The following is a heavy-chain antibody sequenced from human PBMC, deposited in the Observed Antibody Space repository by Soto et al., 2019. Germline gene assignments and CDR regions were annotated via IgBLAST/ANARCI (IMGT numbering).Heavy chain of an antibody. D-gene: IGHD6-19*01. V-gene: IGHV1-18*01. CDR2: ISVNNGNT. CDR1: GSTLTSYG. Sequence: QVHLVQSGLEVKKPGASESVSCRASGSTLTSYGISWVRQAPGQGCAWMGWISVNNGNTQYAQKLKGRVAMTTDTSTATVYVVRRSLCSDDRAVYYCASDGSFDSSDIWVGDSALDRWGQGTMVTVSS. J-gene: IGHJ3*01. CDR3: ASDGSFDSSDIWVGDSALDR.